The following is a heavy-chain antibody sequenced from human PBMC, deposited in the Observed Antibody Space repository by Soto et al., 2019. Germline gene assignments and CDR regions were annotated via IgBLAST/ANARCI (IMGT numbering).Heavy chain of an antibody. CDR2: ISSSSSSI. J-gene: IGHJ4*02. Sequence: GGSLRLSCAASGFTFSSYTMNWVRQAPGKGLEWVSSISSSSSSIYYADSVKGRFTISRDNAENSLYLQMNSLRAEDTAVYYCARDPGPQSDWGQGTLVTVSS. CDR1: GFTFSSYT. CDR3: ARDPGPQSD. V-gene: IGHV3-21*01.